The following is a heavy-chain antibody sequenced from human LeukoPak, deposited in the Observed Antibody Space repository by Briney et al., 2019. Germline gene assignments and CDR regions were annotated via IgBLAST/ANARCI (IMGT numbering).Heavy chain of an antibody. CDR1: GFTFSSYA. D-gene: IGHD4-17*01. V-gene: IGHV3-30-3*01. CDR2: ISYDGSNK. Sequence: GGSLRLSCAASGFTFSSYAMHWVRQAPGKGLEWVAVISYDGSNKYYADSVKGRFTISRDNSKNTLYLQMNSLRAEDTAVYYCALHDYGDYGAFDIWGQGTMVTVSS. J-gene: IGHJ3*02. CDR3: ALHDYGDYGAFDI.